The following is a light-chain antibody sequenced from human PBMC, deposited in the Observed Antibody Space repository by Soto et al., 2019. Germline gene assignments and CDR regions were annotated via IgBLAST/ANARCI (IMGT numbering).Light chain of an antibody. CDR1: ISNIGSNY. CDR3: AAWDDSLSGVV. CDR2: GTN. J-gene: IGLJ2*01. Sequence: HSVLSQSPSVSGTPGQRVTISCSGSISNIGSNYVCWYQHLPGTAPKLLIYGTNQRPSGVPDRFSGSKSGTSASLAISGLRSEDEADYYCAAWDDSLSGVVFGGGTKLTVL. V-gene: IGLV1-47*02.